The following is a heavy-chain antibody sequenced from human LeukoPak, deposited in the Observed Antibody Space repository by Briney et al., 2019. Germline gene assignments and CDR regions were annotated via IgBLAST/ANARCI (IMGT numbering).Heavy chain of an antibody. J-gene: IGHJ4*02. CDR1: GFTFRSNW. V-gene: IGHV3-74*01. CDR2: INTDGRST. D-gene: IGHD3-3*01. CDR3: ARGKGGSGYSIDY. Sequence: GGSLRLSCAASGFTFRSNWIHWVRQVPGKGLVWVSRINTDGRSTGYADSVKGRFTISRDNAENTLYLQMNSLRAEDTAVYYCARGKGGSGYSIDYWGQGTLVTVSS.